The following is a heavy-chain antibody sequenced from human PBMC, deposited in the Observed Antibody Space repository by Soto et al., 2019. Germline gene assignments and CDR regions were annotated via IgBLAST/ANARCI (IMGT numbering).Heavy chain of an antibody. CDR2: ISGSSGTT. V-gene: IGHV3-23*01. Sequence: EVQLSQSGGGWVQPGGSLRLSCSASGFIFASYAMSWVRQAPGKGLEWVSVISGSSGTTDYAGSVTGRFTISRDNSKNTLYLHMNSLKGEDTAVYYCAKNGPAYADAFDSWGKGTMVTVSS. CDR1: GFIFASYA. J-gene: IGHJ3*01. CDR3: AKNGPAYADAFDS. D-gene: IGHD2-8*01.